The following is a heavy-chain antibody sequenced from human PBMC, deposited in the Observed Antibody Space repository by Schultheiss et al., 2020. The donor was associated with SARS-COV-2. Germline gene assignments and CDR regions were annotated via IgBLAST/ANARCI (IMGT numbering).Heavy chain of an antibody. J-gene: IGHJ6*02. CDR2: IYYTGSA. Sequence: SETLSLTCAVSGYSISSGYYWGWIRQAPGKGLEWIGSIYYTGSAYYNPSLKSRVTISVDTSKNQFSLKLSSVTAADTAVYYCARVSLYYDILTGYEYYYYGMDVWGQGTTVTVSS. V-gene: IGHV4-38-2*01. D-gene: IGHD3-9*01. CDR3: ARVSLYYDILTGYEYYYYGMDV. CDR1: GYSISSGYY.